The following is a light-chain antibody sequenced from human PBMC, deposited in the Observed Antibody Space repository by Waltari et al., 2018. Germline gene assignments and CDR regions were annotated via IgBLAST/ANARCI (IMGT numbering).Light chain of an antibody. CDR1: SSVIGAFNF. J-gene: IGLJ2*01. Sequence: QSALTQPASVSGSPGQSITISCTGASSVIGAFNFVSWYQHHPGKAPKVIIYEVNNRPSGVSSRFSGSKSDNPASLTISGLQAEDEADYYCSSYISTNTLWLFGGGTKLTVL. CDR3: SSYISTNTLWL. CDR2: EVN. V-gene: IGLV2-14*01.